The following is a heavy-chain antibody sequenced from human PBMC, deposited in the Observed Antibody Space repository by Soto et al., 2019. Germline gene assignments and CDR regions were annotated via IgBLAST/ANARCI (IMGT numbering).Heavy chain of an antibody. D-gene: IGHD2-21*02. CDR1: GDTFSSYT. V-gene: IGHV1-69*02. CDR3: AGRRYCGVACYTQYYYGMDV. CDR2: IIPVLGVT. Sequence: QVQLVQSGPAVKKPGSSVRISCRSGGDTFSSYTVSWVRQTPGQGLEWMGRIIPVLGVTNYSRKFKGRITITADKSKTTSHMEPRSLKSEDTARYYCAGRRYCGVACYTQYYYGMDVWGQGTSVIVS. J-gene: IGHJ6*02.